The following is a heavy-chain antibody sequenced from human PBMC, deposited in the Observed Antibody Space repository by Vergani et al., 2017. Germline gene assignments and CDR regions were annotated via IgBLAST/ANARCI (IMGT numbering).Heavy chain of an antibody. V-gene: IGHV1-69*04. CDR3: ARDGSSSWYYEQRNGYWYFDL. D-gene: IGHD6-13*01. Sequence: QVQLVQSGAEVKKPGASVKVSCKASGGTFSSYAISWVRQAPGQGLEWMGRIIPILGIANYAQKFQGRVTITADKSTSTASMELSSLRAEDPAVYYCARDGSSSWYYEQRNGYWYFDLWGRGTLVTVSS. CDR2: IIPILGIA. CDR1: GGTFSSYA. J-gene: IGHJ2*01.